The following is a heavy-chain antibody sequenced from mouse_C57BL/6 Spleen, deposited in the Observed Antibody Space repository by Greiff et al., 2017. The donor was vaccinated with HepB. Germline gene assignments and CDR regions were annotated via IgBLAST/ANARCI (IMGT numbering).Heavy chain of an antibody. CDR2: IHPNSGST. J-gene: IGHJ2*01. CDR1: GYTFTSYW. CDR3: ARGQLRLLRDFDY. Sequence: QVQLQQPGAELVKPGASVKLSCKASGYTFTSYWMHWVKQRPGQGLEWIGMIHPNSGSTNYNEKFKSKATLTVDKSSSTAYMQLSSLTSEDSAVYYCARGQLRLLRDFDYWGQGTTLTVSS. D-gene: IGHD3-2*02. V-gene: IGHV1-64*01.